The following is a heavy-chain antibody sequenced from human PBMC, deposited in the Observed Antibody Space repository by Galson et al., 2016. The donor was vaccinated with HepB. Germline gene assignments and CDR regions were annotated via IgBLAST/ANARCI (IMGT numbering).Heavy chain of an antibody. V-gene: IGHV3-64D*06. Sequence: SLRLSCAASGFTFSSYAMHWVRQAPGKGLEYVSAISSNGGSTYYADSVKGRFTISRDNSKNTLYLQMSSLRAEDTAVYYCVKHSYYDSSGYYSGAFDIWGQGTMVTVSS. CDR2: ISSNGGST. CDR1: GFTFSSYA. J-gene: IGHJ3*02. CDR3: VKHSYYDSSGYYSGAFDI. D-gene: IGHD3-22*01.